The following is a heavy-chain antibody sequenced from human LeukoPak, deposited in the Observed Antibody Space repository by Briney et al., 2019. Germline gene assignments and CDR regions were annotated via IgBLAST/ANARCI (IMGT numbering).Heavy chain of an antibody. Sequence: SETLSLTCTVSGGSISSYYWSWIRQPPGKGLEWIGYIYYSGGTNYNPSLKSRVTISVDTSKNQFSLKLSSVTAAETAVYYCALGTDYWGQGTLVTVSS. CDR2: IYYSGGT. D-gene: IGHD1-1*01. J-gene: IGHJ4*02. CDR1: GGSISSYY. V-gene: IGHV4-59*01. CDR3: ALGTDY.